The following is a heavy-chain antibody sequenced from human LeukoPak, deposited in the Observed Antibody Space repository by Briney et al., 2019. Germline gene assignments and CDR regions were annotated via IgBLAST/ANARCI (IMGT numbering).Heavy chain of an antibody. V-gene: IGHV1-8*01. D-gene: IGHD4-17*01. J-gene: IGHJ5*02. CDR3: AGMTTVTTNWFDP. Sequence: ASVKVSSKASGYTFTSYDTNWVRQATGQGLEWMGWMNPNSGNTGYAQKFQGRVTMTRNTSISTAYMELSSLRSEDTAVYYCAGMTTVTTNWFDPWGQGTLVTVSS. CDR2: MNPNSGNT. CDR1: GYTFTSYD.